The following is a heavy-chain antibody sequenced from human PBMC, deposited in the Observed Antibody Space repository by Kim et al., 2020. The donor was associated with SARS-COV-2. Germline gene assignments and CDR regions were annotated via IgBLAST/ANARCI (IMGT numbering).Heavy chain of an antibody. V-gene: IGHV1-69*01. CDR3: ARDPSGTTVWFDP. D-gene: IGHD4-17*01. Sequence: YAQKFQGRVTITADESTSTAYMELSSLRSEDTAVYYCARDPSGTTVWFDPWGQGTLVTVSS. J-gene: IGHJ5*02.